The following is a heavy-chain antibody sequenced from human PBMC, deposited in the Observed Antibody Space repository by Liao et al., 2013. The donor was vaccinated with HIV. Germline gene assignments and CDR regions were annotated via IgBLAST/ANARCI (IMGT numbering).Heavy chain of an antibody. Sequence: QVELQESGPGLVKPSQTLSLTCSVSGGSISSGDYYWSWIRQPPGKGLEWIGYIYYSGNTYYNPSLMSRIDISLDTSKNHFSLKLSSVTAADTAVYYCAARITISGVAIPHALDVWGQGTMVAVSS. CDR2: IYYSGNT. CDR1: GGSISSGDYY. D-gene: IGHD3-3*01. V-gene: IGHV4-30-4*01. CDR3: AARITISGVAIPHALDV. J-gene: IGHJ3*01.